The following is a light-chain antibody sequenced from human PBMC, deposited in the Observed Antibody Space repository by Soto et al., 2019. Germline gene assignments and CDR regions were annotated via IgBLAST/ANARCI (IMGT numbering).Light chain of an antibody. Sequence: QSALTQPASVSGSPGQSITISCTGTSNDVGGYNYVSWYQQHPGKAPKLMIYEVSNRPSGVSNRFSGSKSGNTASLTISGLLAEDEADYYCNSYTSSSTWVFGGGTKVTVL. CDR3: NSYTSSSTWV. CDR2: EVS. V-gene: IGLV2-14*01. J-gene: IGLJ3*02. CDR1: SNDVGGYNY.